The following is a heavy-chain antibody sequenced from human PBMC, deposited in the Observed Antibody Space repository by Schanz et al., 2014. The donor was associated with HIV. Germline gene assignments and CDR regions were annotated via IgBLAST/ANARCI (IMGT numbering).Heavy chain of an antibody. Sequence: VQLVESGGGVVQPRRSLRLSCAASGFAFNNYAMNWVRQTPGKGLEWVSAISGSGGGTYYADSVKGRFTISRDNSKNTLYLHMNSLGAEDTALYYCAKASGNSYGTGYFDYWGQGTLVTVSS. D-gene: IGHD5-18*01. CDR1: GFAFNNYA. CDR2: ISGSGGGT. V-gene: IGHV3-23*04. CDR3: AKASGNSYGTGYFDY. J-gene: IGHJ4*02.